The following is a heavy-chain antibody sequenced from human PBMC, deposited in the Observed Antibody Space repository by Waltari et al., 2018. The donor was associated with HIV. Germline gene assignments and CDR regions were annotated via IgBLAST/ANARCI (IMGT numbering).Heavy chain of an antibody. D-gene: IGHD3-10*01. J-gene: IGHJ4*02. CDR1: INTFANYV. V-gene: IGHV1-8*03. CDR2: IHPHSHVP. Sequence: QEELVQSGAEVKKPGASVRISCKTSINTFANYVIYWLRQAPGQSLQWLGLIHPHSHVPRYSPDFEDKVTITRDPSLNVIYMGISSLTSEDTAVYFCTSGPEKGWFVDWGQGTLVSVS. CDR3: TSGPEKGWFVD.